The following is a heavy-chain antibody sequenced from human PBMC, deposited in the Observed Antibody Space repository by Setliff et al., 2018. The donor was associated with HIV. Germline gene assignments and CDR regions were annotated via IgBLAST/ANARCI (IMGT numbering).Heavy chain of an antibody. CDR3: ARGLSFYDPGGFDY. CDR2: GHYRKNT. D-gene: IGHD3-22*01. CDR1: GDSITSAH. J-gene: IGHJ4*02. Sequence: PSETLSLTCTVSGDSITSAHWSWIRQPPGKRLEWIGSGHYRKNTNYNPSFMSRLTISVDTSKNQLFLKLTSVTAADTAVYYCARGLSFYDPGGFDYWGQGTLVTVSS. V-gene: IGHV4-59*01.